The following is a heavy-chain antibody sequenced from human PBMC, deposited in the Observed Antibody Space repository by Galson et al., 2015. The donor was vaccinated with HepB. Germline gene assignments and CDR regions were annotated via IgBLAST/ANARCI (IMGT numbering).Heavy chain of an antibody. D-gene: IGHD6-13*01. CDR3: ARDGMAAATYGMDV. CDR2: IYYSGST. Sequence: SETLSLTCTVSGGSISNYFWTWIRQPPGKGLEWIGYIYYSGSTNYNPSLKSRVTISVDTSKNQFSLKLSSVTAADTAVYYCARDGMAAATYGMDVWGQGTTVTVSS. V-gene: IGHV4-59*01. CDR1: GGSISNYF. J-gene: IGHJ6*02.